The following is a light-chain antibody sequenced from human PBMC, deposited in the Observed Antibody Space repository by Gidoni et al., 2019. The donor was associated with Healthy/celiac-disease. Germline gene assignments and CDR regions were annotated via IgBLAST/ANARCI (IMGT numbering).Light chain of an antibody. CDR2: DVS. V-gene: IGLV2-11*01. J-gene: IGLJ2*01. CDR3: CSYAGSYTLV. CDR1: SSDVGGYNY. Sequence: QSALTQPRSVSGSPGQSVPIPCTGTSSDVGGYNYVSGYQQHPGKAPKLMLYDVSKRPSGVPDRFSGSKSGNTAFLTISGLQAEDEADYYCCSYAGSYTLVFGGGTKLTVL.